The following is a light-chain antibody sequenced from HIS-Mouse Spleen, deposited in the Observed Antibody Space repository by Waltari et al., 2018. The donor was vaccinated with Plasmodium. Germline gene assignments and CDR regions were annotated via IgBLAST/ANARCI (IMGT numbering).Light chain of an antibody. J-gene: IGKJ1*01. CDR2: AAS. V-gene: IGKV1-39*01. Sequence: DIQMTQSPSSLSASVGDRFTITCRASQSISRYLNWYQQKPGKAPKLLIYAASSLQSGVPSRFSGSGSGTDFTLTISSLQPEYFATYYCQQSYSTWTFGQGTKVEIK. CDR1: QSISRY. CDR3: QQSYSTWT.